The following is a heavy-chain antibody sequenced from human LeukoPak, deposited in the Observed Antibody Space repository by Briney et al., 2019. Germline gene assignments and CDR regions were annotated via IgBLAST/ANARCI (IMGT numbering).Heavy chain of an antibody. CDR1: GGSFSGYY. D-gene: IGHD1-26*01. CDR3: ARWEERTVDP. V-gene: IGHV4-34*01. J-gene: IGHJ5*02. CDR2: IYYSGST. Sequence: PSETLSLTCAVYGGSFSGYYWSWIRQPPGKGLEWIGSIYYSGSTYYNPSLKSRVTISVDTSKNQFSLKLSSVTAADTAVYYCARWEERTVDPWGQGTLVTVSS.